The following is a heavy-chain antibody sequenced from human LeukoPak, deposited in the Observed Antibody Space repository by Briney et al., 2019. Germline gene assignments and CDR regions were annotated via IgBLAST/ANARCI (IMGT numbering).Heavy chain of an antibody. CDR3: VRDGVGAPPFDY. CDR2: IKGDGSST. J-gene: IGHJ4*02. Sequence: GGSLRLSCATSGFTFSNNWMHWVRQAPGKGLVWVSRIKGDGSSTSYADSVKGRFTISRDNAKNTLFLQMNSLRAEDTAVYYCVRDGVGAPPFDYWGQGALVIVSS. D-gene: IGHD1-26*01. V-gene: IGHV3-74*01. CDR1: GFTFSNNW.